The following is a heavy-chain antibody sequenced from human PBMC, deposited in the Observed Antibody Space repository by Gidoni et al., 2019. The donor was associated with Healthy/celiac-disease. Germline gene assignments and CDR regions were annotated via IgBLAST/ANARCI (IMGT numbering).Heavy chain of an antibody. Sequence: EVQLVESGGGLVQPGGSLRLSCAASGFTFSSYSMNWVRQAPGKGLEWVSYISSSSSTIYYADSVKGRFTISRDNAKNSLYLQMNSLRDEDTAVYYCARDGLRATYHYYDSSGYPSPYYFDYWGQGTLVTVSS. CDR3: ARDGLRATYHYYDSSGYPSPYYFDY. J-gene: IGHJ4*02. CDR1: GFTFSSYS. V-gene: IGHV3-48*02. CDR2: ISSSSSTI. D-gene: IGHD3-22*01.